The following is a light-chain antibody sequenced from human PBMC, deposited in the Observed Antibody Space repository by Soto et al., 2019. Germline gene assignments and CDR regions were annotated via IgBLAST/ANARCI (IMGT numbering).Light chain of an antibody. Sequence: EIVMTQSPATLSVSPGERATLSCRASQSVSSNLAWYQQKPGQAPRLLIYGASTRATGLPARFSGSGSWTEFTLTISNLQSEDFAAYYCQQYNTWPLTLGGGTKVEIK. CDR1: QSVSSN. V-gene: IGKV3-15*01. J-gene: IGKJ4*01. CDR2: GAS. CDR3: QQYNTWPLT.